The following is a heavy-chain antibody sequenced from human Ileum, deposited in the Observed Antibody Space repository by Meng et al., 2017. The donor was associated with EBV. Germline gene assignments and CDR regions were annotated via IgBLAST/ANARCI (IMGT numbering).Heavy chain of an antibody. Sequence: QCKLLQSGAEVKMPGASVKVSSKASGYRFTAFGISWVRQAPGQGPEWMGWITTYNGDTKYAQKFQGRVTMTRETSTNTAYMELTSLRSDDTAVYYCARTYYGSYGFDYWGQGTLVTVSS. V-gene: IGHV1-18*01. D-gene: IGHD3-10*01. J-gene: IGHJ4*02. CDR2: ITTYNGDT. CDR1: GYRFTAFG. CDR3: ARTYYGSYGFDY.